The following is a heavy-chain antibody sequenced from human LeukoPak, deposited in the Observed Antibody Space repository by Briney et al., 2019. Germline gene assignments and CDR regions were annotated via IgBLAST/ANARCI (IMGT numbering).Heavy chain of an antibody. V-gene: IGHV3-74*01. CDR1: GFTFSSYW. Sequence: QTGGSLRLSCVASGFTFSSYWMHWVRQAPGKGLVWVSRVISDGSSATYADSVKGRFTISRDNSKNTLYLQMNSLRAEDTAVYYCAKAPGYVPLYYYYYYMDVWGKGTTVTVSS. CDR2: VISDGSSA. CDR3: AKAPGYVPLYYYYYYMDV. J-gene: IGHJ6*03. D-gene: IGHD5-12*01.